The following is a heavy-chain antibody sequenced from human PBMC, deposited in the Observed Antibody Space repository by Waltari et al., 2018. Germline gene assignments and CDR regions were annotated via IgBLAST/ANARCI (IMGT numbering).Heavy chain of an antibody. V-gene: IGHV4-39*01. J-gene: IGHJ4*02. Sequence: QLQLQESGPGLVKPSETLSLTCSVSGGPIPSDYYYGGWIGQPPGKGLEWIGSIYFSGSTYYNPSLRGRVTISVDTSKNHFSLQLRSVTAADTAVYYCARHVEEVVAAPTGYIDYWGQGTLVTVSS. CDR2: IYFSGST. CDR1: GGPIPSDYYY. D-gene: IGHD3-22*01. CDR3: ARHVEEVVAAPTGYIDY.